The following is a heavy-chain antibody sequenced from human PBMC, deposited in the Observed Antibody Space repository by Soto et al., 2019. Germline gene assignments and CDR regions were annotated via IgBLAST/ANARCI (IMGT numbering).Heavy chain of an antibody. V-gene: IGHV3-7*01. Sequence: GGSLRLSCAASGFTFNKYLMSWVRQAPGKGLEWVANIKQDGSEKYYVDSVKGRFTMSRDNARESLYLQMNSLRAEDTAVYYCGRQLYAPDNRCYRNIDSWGQGALVTASS. D-gene: IGHD3-22*01. CDR1: GFTFNKYL. J-gene: IGHJ4*02. CDR2: IKQDGSEK. CDR3: GRQLYAPDNRCYRNIDS.